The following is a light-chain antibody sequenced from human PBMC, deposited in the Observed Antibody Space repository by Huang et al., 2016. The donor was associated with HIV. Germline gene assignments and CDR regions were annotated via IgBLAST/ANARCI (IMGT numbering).Light chain of an antibody. CDR2: LSS. Sequence: IVMTQSPLSLPVTPGEPASISCRSSQSLLRTNGYSYVELYLQKPGQSPQLLIYLSSNRASGVPDRFSGSGSVLDFTLKISSVEAEDVGIYYCMQALQNPRTFGQGTRLEIK. V-gene: IGKV2-28*01. CDR3: MQALQNPRT. CDR1: QSLLRTNGYSY. J-gene: IGKJ5*01.